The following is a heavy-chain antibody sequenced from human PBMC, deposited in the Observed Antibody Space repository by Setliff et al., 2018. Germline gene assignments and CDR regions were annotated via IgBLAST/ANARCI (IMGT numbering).Heavy chain of an antibody. CDR3: ARGTSYGSRSDYLDA. Sequence: GSLRLSCAASGLTFSGYYMQWVRQAPGKGLEWVANVKQGGSEKNYVDSVKGRFSVSRDDAKNSLYLQMNSLRVEDTAVYYCARGTSYGSRSDYLDAWGQGTLVTVSS. V-gene: IGHV3-7*01. J-gene: IGHJ4*02. CDR1: GLTFSGYY. D-gene: IGHD3-10*01. CDR2: VKQGGSEK.